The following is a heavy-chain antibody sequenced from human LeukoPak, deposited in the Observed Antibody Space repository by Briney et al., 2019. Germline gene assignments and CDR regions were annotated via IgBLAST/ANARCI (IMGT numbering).Heavy chain of an antibody. J-gene: IGHJ4*02. Sequence: ASVKVSCKASGYTFTGYYMHWVRQAPGQGLEWMGIINPSGGSTSYAQKFQGRVTMTRDTSTSTVYMELSSLRSEDTAVYYCARVVRLGVLRYFDPPYYFDYWGQGTLVTVSS. CDR1: GYTFTGYY. CDR3: ARVVRLGVLRYFDPPYYFDY. CDR2: INPSGGST. V-gene: IGHV1-46*01. D-gene: IGHD3-9*01.